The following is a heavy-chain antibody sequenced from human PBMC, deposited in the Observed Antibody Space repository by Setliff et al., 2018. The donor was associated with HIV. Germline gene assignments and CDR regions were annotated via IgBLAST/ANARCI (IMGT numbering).Heavy chain of an antibody. Sequence: PGGSLRLSCAASGFTFSGSAMHWVRQASGKGLEWVGRIRSKANSYATAYAASVKGRFTISRDDSKNTAYLQMNSLKTEDTAVYYCTRQDWNYYYYYYMDVWGKGTTVTVSS. CDR2: IRSKANSYAT. V-gene: IGHV3-73*01. CDR1: GFTFSGSA. D-gene: IGHD1-1*01. CDR3: TRQDWNYYYYYYMDV. J-gene: IGHJ6*03.